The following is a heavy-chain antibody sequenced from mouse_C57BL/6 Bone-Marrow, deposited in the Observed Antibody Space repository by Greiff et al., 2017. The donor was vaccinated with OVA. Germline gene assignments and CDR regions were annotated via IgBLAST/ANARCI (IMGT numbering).Heavy chain of an antibody. CDR3: TPDGVYYGSSYGYFDV. J-gene: IGHJ1*03. CDR1: GFNIKDDY. V-gene: IGHV14-4*01. CDR2: IDPENGDT. D-gene: IGHD1-1*01. Sequence: EVQLQQSGAELVRPGASVKLSCTASGFNIKDDYMHWVKQRPEQGLEWIGWIDPENGDTEYASKFQGKATITADTSSNTAYLQLSSLTSEDTAGYYCTPDGVYYGSSYGYFDVWGTGTTVTVSS.